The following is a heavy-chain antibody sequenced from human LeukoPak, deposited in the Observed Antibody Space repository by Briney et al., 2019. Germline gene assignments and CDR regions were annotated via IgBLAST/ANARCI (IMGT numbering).Heavy chain of an antibody. CDR1: GFTFSSYA. CDR2: ISGSGGST. Sequence: PGGSLRLSCAASGFTFSSYAMSWVRQAPGKGLEWVSAISGSGGSTYYADSVKGRFTISRDNSKNTLYLQMNSLRAEDTAVYYCAKSTYGSGSYFASDSDYWGQGTLVTVSS. V-gene: IGHV3-23*01. CDR3: AKSTYGSGSYFASDSDY. D-gene: IGHD3-10*01. J-gene: IGHJ4*02.